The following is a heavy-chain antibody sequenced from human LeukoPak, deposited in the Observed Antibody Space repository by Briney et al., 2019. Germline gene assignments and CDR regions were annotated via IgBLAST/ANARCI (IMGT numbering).Heavy chain of an antibody. CDR2: INHSGST. CDR1: GGSISSGSYY. CDR3: ARRVVVVATLPFDP. V-gene: IGHV4-39*07. Sequence: SETLSLTCTVSGGSISSGSYYWSWIRQPPGKGLEWIGEINHSGSTNYNPSLKSRVTISVDTSKNQFSLKLSSVTAADTAVYYCARRVVVVATLPFDPWGQGTLVTVSS. J-gene: IGHJ5*02. D-gene: IGHD2-15*01.